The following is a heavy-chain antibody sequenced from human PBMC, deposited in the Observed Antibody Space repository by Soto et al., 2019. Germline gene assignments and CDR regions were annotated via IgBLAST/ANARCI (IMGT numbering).Heavy chain of an antibody. CDR2: IKSKTDGGTT. V-gene: IGHV3-15*07. D-gene: IGHD3-10*01. CDR3: TTDSFLRLNYYGSGIAFGRNYYYGVDV. CDR1: GFTFSNAW. Sequence: GGSLRLSCAASGFTFSNAWMNWVRQAPGKGLEWVGRIKSKTDGGTTDYAAPVKGRFTISRDDSKNTLYLQMNSLKTEDTAVYYCTTDSFLRLNYYGSGIAFGRNYYYGVDVWGQGTTVTVSS. J-gene: IGHJ6*02.